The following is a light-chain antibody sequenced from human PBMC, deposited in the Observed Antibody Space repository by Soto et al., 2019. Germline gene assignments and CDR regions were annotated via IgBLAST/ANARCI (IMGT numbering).Light chain of an antibody. J-gene: IGLJ1*01. CDR1: SSDVGVYNY. V-gene: IGLV2-8*01. CDR3: SSYVGSNNFYV. Sequence: QSVLTQPPSASGSPGQSVTISCTGTSSDVGVYNYVSWYQQHPGRAPKFIIYEVSKRPSGVPDRFSGSKSGNTASLTVSGLQAEDEADYYCSSYVGSNNFYVFGTGTKLTV. CDR2: EVS.